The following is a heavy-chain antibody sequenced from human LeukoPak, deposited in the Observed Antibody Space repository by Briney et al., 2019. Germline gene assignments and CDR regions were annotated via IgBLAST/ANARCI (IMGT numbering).Heavy chain of an antibody. V-gene: IGHV3-23*01. CDR3: AKSAARSLDNGEDY. J-gene: IGHJ4*02. D-gene: IGHD3-10*01. CDR2: ISGSGGST. Sequence: GGSLRLSCAASGFTFSSYAMSWVRQAPGKGLEWVSAISGSGGSTYYADSVKGRFTISRDNSKNTLYLQMDSLRAEDTAVYYCAKSAARSLDNGEDYWGQGTLVTVSS. CDR1: GFTFSSYA.